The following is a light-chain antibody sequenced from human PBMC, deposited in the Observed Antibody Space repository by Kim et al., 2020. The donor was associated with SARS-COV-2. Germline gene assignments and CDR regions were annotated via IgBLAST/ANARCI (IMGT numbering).Light chain of an antibody. CDR1: QSVSSSY. Sequence: EIVLTQSPGTLSLSPGERATLSCRASQSVSSSYLAWYQQKPGQAPRLLIYGASSRATGIPDRFSGSGSGTDFTLTISRLEPEDFAVYYCQQYGSRPPWGFGQGTKVDIK. CDR3: QQYGSRPPWG. CDR2: GAS. V-gene: IGKV3-20*01. J-gene: IGKJ1*01.